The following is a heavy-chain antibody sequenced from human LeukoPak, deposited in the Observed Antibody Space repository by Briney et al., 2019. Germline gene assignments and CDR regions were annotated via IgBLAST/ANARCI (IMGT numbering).Heavy chain of an antibody. J-gene: IGHJ4*02. V-gene: IGHV1-18*01. D-gene: IGHD4-17*01. CDR1: GDSFTNYG. CDR3: ARDDYGDLDY. CDR2: IRAYNGDT. Sequence: ASVKVSCMASGDSFTNYGFSWVRQAPGQGLEWMGWIRAYNGDTHYAQKFQGRVTMTTDTSTATAYMDLRSLRSDDTAVYYCARDDYGDLDYWGQGTLVTVSS.